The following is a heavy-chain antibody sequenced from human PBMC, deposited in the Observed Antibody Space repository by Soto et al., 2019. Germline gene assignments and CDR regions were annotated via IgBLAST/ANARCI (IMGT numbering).Heavy chain of an antibody. J-gene: IGHJ4*02. D-gene: IGHD3-10*01. Sequence: ASVKVSCKASGYTFTGYYMHWLRQAPGQGLEWMGWINPNSGGTNYAQKFQGRVTMTRGTSISTAYMELSRLRSDDTAVYYCARGVRLWFGDRGLYYFDYWGQGTLVTVSS. CDR1: GYTFTGYY. CDR3: ARGVRLWFGDRGLYYFDY. V-gene: IGHV1-2*02. CDR2: INPNSGGT.